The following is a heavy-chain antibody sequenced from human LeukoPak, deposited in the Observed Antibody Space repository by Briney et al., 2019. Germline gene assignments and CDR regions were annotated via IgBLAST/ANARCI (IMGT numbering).Heavy chain of an antibody. CDR2: IYYSGST. CDR3: ARQGDDGDF. D-gene: IGHD1-1*01. CDR1: DNSISSSSYY. Sequence: SETLSPTCTVSDNSISSSSYYWAWIRQPPGKGLEWIGSIYYSGSTYYNPSLKSRVTISVDTSKNQFSLKLSSVTAADTAVYYCARQGDDGDFWGQGTLVTVSS. J-gene: IGHJ4*02. V-gene: IGHV4-39*01.